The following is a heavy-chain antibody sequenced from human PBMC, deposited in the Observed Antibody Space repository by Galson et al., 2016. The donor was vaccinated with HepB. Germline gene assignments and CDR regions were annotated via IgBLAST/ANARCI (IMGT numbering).Heavy chain of an antibody. J-gene: IGHJ4*02. CDR3: ARQGSSGYYSYFDY. Sequence: SETLSLTCTVSGGSISSGTYYWGWIRQPPGKGLEWLGNIFYSGSTYYSPSLKSRVTISVDTSKNQFFLQLSSVTAADTAVYYCARQGSSGYYSYFDYWGQGALVTVSS. D-gene: IGHD6-19*01. CDR2: IFYSGST. CDR1: GGSISSGTYY. V-gene: IGHV4-39*01.